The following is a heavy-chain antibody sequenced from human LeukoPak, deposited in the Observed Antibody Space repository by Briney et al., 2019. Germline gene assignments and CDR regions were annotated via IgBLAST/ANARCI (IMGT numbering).Heavy chain of an antibody. CDR2: IYYSGST. Sequence: SETLSLTCTVSGGSISSSSYYWGWIRQPPGKGLEWIGSIYYSGSTYYNPSLKSRVTISVDTSKNQFSLKLSSVTAADTAVYYRARPSSRYYYYYYMDVWGKGTTVTVSS. V-gene: IGHV4-39*01. J-gene: IGHJ6*03. CDR1: GGSISSSSYY. CDR3: ARPSSRYYYYYYMDV.